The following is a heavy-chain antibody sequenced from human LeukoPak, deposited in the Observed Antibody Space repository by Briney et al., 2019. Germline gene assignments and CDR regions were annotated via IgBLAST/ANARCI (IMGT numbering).Heavy chain of an antibody. CDR1: SGPFYSYY. CDR2: IYHSGST. Sequence: SETXSLTCTVSSGPFYSYYWSWIRQPPGKGLEWIGSIYHSGSTYYNPSLKSRVTISVDTSKNQFSLKLSSVTAADTAVYYCARVRGYCSSTSCYRGYYYYYMDVWGKGTTVTVSS. CDR3: ARVRGYCSSTSCYRGYYYYYMDV. J-gene: IGHJ6*03. D-gene: IGHD2-2*02. V-gene: IGHV4-38-2*02.